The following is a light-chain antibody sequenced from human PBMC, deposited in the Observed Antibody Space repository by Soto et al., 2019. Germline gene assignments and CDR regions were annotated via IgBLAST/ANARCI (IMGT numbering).Light chain of an antibody. CDR2: GNS. CDR1: SSNIGAGYD. CDR3: QSYDSSLSVV. Sequence: QSVLTQPPSVSGAPGQRVTISCTGSSSNIGAGYDVHWYKQLPGTAPKLLIYGNSNRPSGVPDRFSGSKSGTSASLAITGLQPEDEADYYCQSYDSSLSVVFGGGTKLTVL. J-gene: IGLJ2*01. V-gene: IGLV1-40*01.